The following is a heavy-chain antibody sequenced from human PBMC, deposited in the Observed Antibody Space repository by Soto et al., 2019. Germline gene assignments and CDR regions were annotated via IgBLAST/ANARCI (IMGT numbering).Heavy chain of an antibody. J-gene: IGHJ6*02. V-gene: IGHV3-30*18. D-gene: IGHD3-22*01. CDR3: AKDSYDSSSYGMDV. Sequence: GGSLRLSCAASGFTFSSYGMHWVRQAPGKGLEWVAVISYDGSNKYYADSVKGRFTISGDNSKNTLYLQMNSLRAEDTAVYYCAKDSYDSSSYGMDVWGQGTTVTVSS. CDR1: GFTFSSYG. CDR2: ISYDGSNK.